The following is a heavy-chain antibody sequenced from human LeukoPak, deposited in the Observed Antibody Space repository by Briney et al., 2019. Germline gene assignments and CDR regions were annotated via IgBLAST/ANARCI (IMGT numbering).Heavy chain of an antibody. CDR2: IYYSGST. CDR3: AREEVTRSVDY. Sequence: SNTRLRSSTVSCGSIKSSSYYWGWIRQPPGKGLEWIGSIYYSGSTYYNPSLKSRVTISVDTSKNQFSLKLSSVTAADTAVYYCAREEVTRSVDYWGQGTLVTVSS. CDR1: CGSIKSSSYY. D-gene: IGHD4-11*01. J-gene: IGHJ4*02. V-gene: IGHV4-39*07.